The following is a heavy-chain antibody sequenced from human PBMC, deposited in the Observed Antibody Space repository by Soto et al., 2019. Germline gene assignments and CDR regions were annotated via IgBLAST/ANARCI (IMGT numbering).Heavy chain of an antibody. CDR2: IYYSGST. CDR1: GGSISSGSYY. Sequence: SETLSLTCTVSGGSISSGSYYWGWIRQPPGKGLEWIGSIYYSGSTYYNPSLKSRVTISVDTSKNQFSLKLSSVTAADTAIYYCARHFYFAYEAPYYFDYWAQRTLVTVSS. CDR3: ARHFYFAYEAPYYFDY. J-gene: IGHJ4*02. D-gene: IGHD3-16*01. V-gene: IGHV4-39*01.